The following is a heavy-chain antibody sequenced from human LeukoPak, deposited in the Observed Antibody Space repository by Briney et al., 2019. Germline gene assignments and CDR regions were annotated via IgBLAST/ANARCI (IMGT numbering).Heavy chain of an antibody. CDR2: IYYSGST. D-gene: IGHD1-7*01. J-gene: IGHJ6*03. V-gene: IGHV4-39*01. CDR1: GGSISSSSYY. Sequence: SETLSLTCTVSGGSISSSSYYWGWIRQPPGKGLEWIGSIYYSGSTYYNPSLKSRVTISVDTSKNQFSLKLSSVTAADTAVYYCARAGTGTTANYMDVWGKGTTVTVSS. CDR3: ARAGTGTTANYMDV.